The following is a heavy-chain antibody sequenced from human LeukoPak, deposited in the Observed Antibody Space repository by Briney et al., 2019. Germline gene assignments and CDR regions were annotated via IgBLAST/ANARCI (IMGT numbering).Heavy chain of an antibody. J-gene: IGHJ4*02. D-gene: IGHD2-21*01. CDR1: GGSISSYY. Sequence: SETLSLTCTVSGGSISSYYWSWIRQPPGKGLEWIGYIYYSGSTNYYPSLKSRVTISVDTSKNQFSLKLSSVTAADTAVYYCARADSHLNLADYWGQGTLVTVSS. CDR3: ARADSHLNLADY. CDR2: IYYSGST. V-gene: IGHV4-59*01.